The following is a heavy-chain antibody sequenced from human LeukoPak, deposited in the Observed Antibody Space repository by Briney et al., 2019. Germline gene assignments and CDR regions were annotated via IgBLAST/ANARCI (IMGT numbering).Heavy chain of an antibody. CDR3: AKPYGSGSFGLDAFDI. Sequence: PGGSLRLSCAASGFTFSSYGMSWVRQAPGKGLEWVSGISGGAGSTYYADSVKGRFTISRDNSKNTLYLQMNSLRAEDTAVYYCAKPYGSGSFGLDAFDIWGQGTMVTVSS. J-gene: IGHJ3*02. CDR1: GFTFSSYG. D-gene: IGHD3-10*01. CDR2: ISGGAGST. V-gene: IGHV3-23*01.